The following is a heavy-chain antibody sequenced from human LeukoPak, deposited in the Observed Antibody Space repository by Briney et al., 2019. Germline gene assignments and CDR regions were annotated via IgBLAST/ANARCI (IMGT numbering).Heavy chain of an antibody. V-gene: IGHV3-66*01. CDR1: GFTLSSYA. CDR3: ASASPAHYYGMDV. J-gene: IGHJ6*02. Sequence: GGSLRLSCAASGFTLSSYAMSWVRQAPGKGLEWVSVISSGGSTYYADSVKGRFTISRDTSKNTLYLQMNSLRADDTAVYFCASASPAHYYGMDVWGQGTTVTVSS. CDR2: ISSGGST. D-gene: IGHD6-6*01.